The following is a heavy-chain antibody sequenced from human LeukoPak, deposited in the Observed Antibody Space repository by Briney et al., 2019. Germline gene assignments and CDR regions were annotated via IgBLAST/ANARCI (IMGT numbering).Heavy chain of an antibody. V-gene: IGHV3-30*18. Sequence: GGSLRLSCAASGFTFSIYGMHWVRQAPGKGLEWLAVISYDGSNKYYADSVKGRFTISRDNSKNTLYLQMNSLRAEDTAVYYCAKVSAVVVVAAPSYGMDVWGKGTTVTVSS. CDR3: AKVSAVVVVAAPSYGMDV. CDR2: ISYDGSNK. J-gene: IGHJ6*04. D-gene: IGHD2-15*01. CDR1: GFTFSIYG.